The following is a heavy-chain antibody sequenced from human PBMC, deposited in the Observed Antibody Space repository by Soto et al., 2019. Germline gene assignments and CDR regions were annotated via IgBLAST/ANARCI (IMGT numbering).Heavy chain of an antibody. CDR3: AKGMYYYDSSGYRPYDD. D-gene: IGHD3-22*01. J-gene: IGHJ4*02. Sequence: GGTLRLSCFDCGLPFSNYAKNWVRQGKGKGLEWVSGISVSGGSTYYADSVKGRFTVSRDNSKNKVYLQMNSLRAEDTAVYFCAKGMYYYDSSGYRPYDDWGQGTLVTV. CDR2: ISVSGGST. CDR1: GLPFSNYA. V-gene: IGHV3-23*01.